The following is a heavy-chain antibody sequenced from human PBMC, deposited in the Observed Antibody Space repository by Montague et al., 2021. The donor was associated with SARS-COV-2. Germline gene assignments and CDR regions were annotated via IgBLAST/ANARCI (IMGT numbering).Heavy chain of an antibody. J-gene: IGHJ6*02. Sequence: PALVKPTQTLRWNSTSSKLGLERKGTRVNCSHQKTAYALECFEQNDRDDDKYYSTSLRTRLTISKDTSKNQVVLTMTNMDPVDTATYYCARTRYFGILYSYYGMDVWGQGTTVTVSS. V-gene: IGHV2-70*10. CDR1: KLGLERKGTR. CDR2: NDRDDDK. D-gene: IGHD3-3*01. CDR3: ARTRYFGILYSYYGMDV.